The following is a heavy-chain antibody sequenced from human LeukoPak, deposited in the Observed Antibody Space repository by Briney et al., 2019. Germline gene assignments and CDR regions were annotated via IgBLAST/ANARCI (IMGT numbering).Heavy chain of an antibody. Sequence: SETLSLTCAVSGGSISSGGYSWSWIRQPPGKGLEWIGCIYHSGSTYYNPSLKSRVTISVDRSKNQFSLKLSSVTAADTAVYYCARDLLPYAFDIWGQGTMVTVSS. D-gene: IGHD2-15*01. J-gene: IGHJ3*02. CDR3: ARDLLPYAFDI. CDR2: IYHSGST. V-gene: IGHV4-30-2*01. CDR1: GGSISSGGYS.